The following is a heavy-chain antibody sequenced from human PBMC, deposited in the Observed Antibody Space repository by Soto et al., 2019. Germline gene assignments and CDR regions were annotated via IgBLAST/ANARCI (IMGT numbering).Heavy chain of an antibody. Sequence: PGGSLRLSWAASGFSFSSYSMNWVRQAPGKGLEWLSYITSSSTTMSYADSVKGRFTISRDNAKDSLYLQMNSLRAEDTAVYYCARDLLWAFDIWGQGTMVTVSS. CDR3: ARDLLWAFDI. CDR2: ITSSSTTM. CDR1: GFSFSSYS. V-gene: IGHV3-48*01. J-gene: IGHJ3*02.